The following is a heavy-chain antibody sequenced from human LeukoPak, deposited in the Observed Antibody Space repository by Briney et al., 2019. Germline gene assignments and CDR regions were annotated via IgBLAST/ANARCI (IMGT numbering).Heavy chain of an antibody. CDR2: IYPNDATT. Sequence: ASVKASCKASGYTFTNYYLHWVRQAPGQGLEWMGMIYPNDATTTYAQTFQGRVTMTRDTSTSTVYMELSSLTSEDTAVYYCARIDYGDGVDYWGQGTLVTVSS. CDR1: GYTFTNYY. D-gene: IGHD4-17*01. J-gene: IGHJ4*02. V-gene: IGHV1-46*01. CDR3: ARIDYGDGVDY.